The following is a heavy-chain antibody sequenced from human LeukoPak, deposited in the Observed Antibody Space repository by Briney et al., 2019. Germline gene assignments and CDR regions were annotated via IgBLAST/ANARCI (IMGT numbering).Heavy chain of an antibody. Sequence: GGSLRLSCAASGFTFSSYGMHWVRQAPGKGLEWVAVIWYDGSNKYYADSVKGRFTISRDNSKNTLYLQMNSLRAEDTAVYYCARDYGDYAGPVDYWGQGTLVTVSS. V-gene: IGHV3-33*01. CDR1: GFTFSSYG. CDR2: IWYDGSNK. CDR3: ARDYGDYAGPVDY. D-gene: IGHD4-17*01. J-gene: IGHJ4*02.